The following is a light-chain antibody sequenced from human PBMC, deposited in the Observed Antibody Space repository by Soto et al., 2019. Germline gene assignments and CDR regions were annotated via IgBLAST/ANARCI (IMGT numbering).Light chain of an antibody. CDR2: EVS. V-gene: IGLV2-23*02. CDR1: SSDVGSYNL. CDR3: CSYAGSSTYV. Sequence: QSALNQPASVSGSPGQSITISCTETSSDVGSYNLVSWYQQHPGKAPKLMIYEVSKRPPGVSNRFSGSKSGNTASLTISGLQAEDEADYYCCSYAGSSTYVFGTGTKVTVL. J-gene: IGLJ1*01.